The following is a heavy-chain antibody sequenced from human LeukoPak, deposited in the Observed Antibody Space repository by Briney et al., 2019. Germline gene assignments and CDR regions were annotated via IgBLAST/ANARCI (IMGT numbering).Heavy chain of an antibody. Sequence: PSETLSLTCTVSGGSNSSYYWSWIRQPPGKGLEWIGYIYYSGSTNYNPSLKSRVTISVDTSKNQFSLKLSSVTAADTAVYYCARSGIAVAGTNWFDPWGQGTLVTVSS. D-gene: IGHD6-19*01. V-gene: IGHV4-59*01. CDR2: IYYSGST. CDR3: ARSGIAVAGTNWFDP. CDR1: GGSNSSYY. J-gene: IGHJ5*02.